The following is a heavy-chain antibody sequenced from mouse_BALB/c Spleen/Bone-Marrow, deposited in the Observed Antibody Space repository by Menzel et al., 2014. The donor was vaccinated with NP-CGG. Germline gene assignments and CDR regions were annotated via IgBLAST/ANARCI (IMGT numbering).Heavy chain of an antibody. D-gene: IGHD6-5*01. CDR2: ISYSGST. J-gene: IGHJ2*01. CDR1: GYSITSDYA. Sequence: DVQLQESGPGLVKPSQSLSLTCTVTGYSITSDYAWNWIRQFPGNKLEWMDYISYSGSTSYNPSLKSRISITRDTSKNQFFLQLNSVTTEDTAAYYCARRLWDYWGQGSTLAVSS. CDR3: ARRLWDY. V-gene: IGHV3-2*02.